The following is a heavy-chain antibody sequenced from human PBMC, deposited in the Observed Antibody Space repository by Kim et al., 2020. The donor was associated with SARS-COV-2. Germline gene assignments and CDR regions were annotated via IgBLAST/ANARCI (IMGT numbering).Heavy chain of an antibody. Sequence: SVKVSCKASDYTFSNYAISWVRQAPGQGLEWMGGIIPIFGTANYAQKFQGRVTITADASTSTAYMELSSLRSEDTAVYYCAGAARPPGSFDSWGQGTMV. J-gene: IGHJ3*02. V-gene: IGHV1-69*13. CDR3: AGAARPPGSFDS. D-gene: IGHD6-25*01. CDR1: DYTFSNYA. CDR2: IIPIFGTA.